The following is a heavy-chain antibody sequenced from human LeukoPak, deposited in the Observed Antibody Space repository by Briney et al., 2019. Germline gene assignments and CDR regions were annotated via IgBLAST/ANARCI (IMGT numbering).Heavy chain of an antibody. V-gene: IGHV3-30*02. CDR3: AKGPQLYSGYHPDY. J-gene: IGHJ4*02. Sequence: PGGSLRLSCAASGFTFSSYGMHWVRQAPGKGLEWVAFIRYDGSNKYYADSVKGRFTISRDSSKSTLFLQMNGLRVEDTAVYYCAKGPQLYSGYHPDYWGQGTLVTVSS. D-gene: IGHD5-12*01. CDR2: IRYDGSNK. CDR1: GFTFSSYG.